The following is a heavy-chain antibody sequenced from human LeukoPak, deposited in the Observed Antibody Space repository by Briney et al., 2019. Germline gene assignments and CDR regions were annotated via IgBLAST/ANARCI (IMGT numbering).Heavy chain of an antibody. CDR3: ARGDDYKFDS. CDR1: GFAFTGYY. Sequence: SVKVSCKASGFAFTGYYIHWVRQAPGQGLEWLGRINPNSGDTDYAQKFQGRVTMTRDTSINTAYVDLSSLKSEDTAVYYCARGDDYKFDSWGQGALVTVSS. V-gene: IGHV1-2*06. D-gene: IGHD5-24*01. J-gene: IGHJ4*02. CDR2: INPNSGDT.